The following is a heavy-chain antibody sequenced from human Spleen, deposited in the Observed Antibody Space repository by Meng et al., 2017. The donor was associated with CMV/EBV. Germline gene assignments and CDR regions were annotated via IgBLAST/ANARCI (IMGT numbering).Heavy chain of an antibody. Sequence: SGPTLVKPTQTLTLTCTFSGFSLTSTGVGVGWLRQPPGKALEWLTVIYWNEDKRYSPSLKSRLTITKDTSKNQVVLTMTNMDPVDTATYYCAHGRFSYGSLSFDPWGQGILVTVSS. D-gene: IGHD2/OR15-2a*01. CDR2: IYWNEDK. CDR3: AHGRFSYGSLSFDP. J-gene: IGHJ5*02. CDR1: GFSLTSTGVG. V-gene: IGHV2-5*01.